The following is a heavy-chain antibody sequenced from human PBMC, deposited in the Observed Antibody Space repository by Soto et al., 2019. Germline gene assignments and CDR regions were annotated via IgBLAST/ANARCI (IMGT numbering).Heavy chain of an antibody. CDR2: IIPIFGTA. J-gene: IGHJ4*02. CDR3: ARDSGPYYYDSSGYFGY. CDR1: GGTFSSYA. V-gene: IGHV1-69*13. Sequence: SVKVSCKASGGTFSSYAISWVRQAPGQGLEWMGGIIPIFGTANYAQKFQGRVTITADESTSTTYMELSSLRSEDTAVYYCARDSGPYYYDSSGYFGYWGQGTLVTVSS. D-gene: IGHD3-22*01.